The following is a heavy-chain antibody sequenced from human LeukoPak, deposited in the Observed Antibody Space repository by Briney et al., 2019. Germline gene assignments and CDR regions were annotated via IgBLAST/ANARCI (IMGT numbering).Heavy chain of an antibody. CDR2: IIPIFGTA. D-gene: IGHD2-15*01. CDR3: ARDGCSGGSCYSG. J-gene: IGHJ4*02. Sequence: ASVKVSCKASGGTFSSYAISWVRQAPGQGLEWMGGIIPIFGTANYAQKFQGRVTITADESTSTAYMELSSLRSEDTAVYYCARDGCSGGSCYSGWGQGTLVTVSS. CDR1: GGTFSSYA. V-gene: IGHV1-69*13.